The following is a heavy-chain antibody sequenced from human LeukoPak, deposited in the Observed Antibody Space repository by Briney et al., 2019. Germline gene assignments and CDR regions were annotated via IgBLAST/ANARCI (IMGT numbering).Heavy chain of an antibody. CDR3: ARGSSSWPARFDY. D-gene: IGHD6-13*01. Sequence: PSETLSLTCSVSGGSVSSHYWNWIRQPPGKGLEWIGYIYYSGTTNYNPSLESRVTMSVDTSKNQFSVRLSSVTAADTAVYYCARGSSSWPARFDYWGQGTLVTVSS. CDR1: GGSVSSHY. CDR2: IYYSGTT. J-gene: IGHJ4*02. V-gene: IGHV4-59*02.